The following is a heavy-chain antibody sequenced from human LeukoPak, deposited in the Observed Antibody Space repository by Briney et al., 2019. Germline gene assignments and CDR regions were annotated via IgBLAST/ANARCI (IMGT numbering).Heavy chain of an antibody. CDR3: ARDRPSYWGR. V-gene: IGHV3-33*01. Sequence: GRSLRLSCAASGFTFSSYGMHWVRQAPGKGLEWVAVVWYDGSNKYYADSVKGRFTISRDNSKNTLYLQMNSLRAEDTAVYYCARDRPSYWGRWDQGTLVTVSS. D-gene: IGHD3-10*01. CDR2: VWYDGSNK. J-gene: IGHJ4*02. CDR1: GFTFSSYG.